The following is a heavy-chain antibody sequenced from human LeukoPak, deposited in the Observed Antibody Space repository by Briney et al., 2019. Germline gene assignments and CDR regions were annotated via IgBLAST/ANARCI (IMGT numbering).Heavy chain of an antibody. D-gene: IGHD1-14*01. CDR1: GDSVSRKSAA. CDR2: TYYRSKWYD. V-gene: IGHV6-1*01. J-gene: IGHJ4*02. CDR3: LRFKSERKMKHFAH. Sequence: SQTLSLTCAISGDSVSRKSAAWNWIRQSPSRGLEWLGRTYYRSKWYDDYAVSVKSRITINPDTSKNQFSLHLNSVTPEDRAGYYFLRFKSERKMKHFAHWGQGTLVPVSS.